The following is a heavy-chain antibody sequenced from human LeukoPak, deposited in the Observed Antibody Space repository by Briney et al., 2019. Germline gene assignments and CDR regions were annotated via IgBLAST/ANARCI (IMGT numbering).Heavy chain of an antibody. D-gene: IGHD3-10*01. V-gene: IGHV3-7*04. CDR1: GLAFSSNW. Sequence: GGSLRLSCAASGLAFSSNWMTWVRQAPGKGLEWVATIKQDGSEKYYVDSVKGRFTISRDNAKNSLYLQMNSLRAEDTAVYYCASDREYYYGSGSFDYWGQGTLVTVSS. CDR3: ASDREYYYGSGSFDY. CDR2: IKQDGSEK. J-gene: IGHJ4*02.